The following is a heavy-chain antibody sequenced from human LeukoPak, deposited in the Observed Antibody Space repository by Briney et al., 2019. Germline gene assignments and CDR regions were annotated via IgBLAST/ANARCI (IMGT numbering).Heavy chain of an antibody. V-gene: IGHV1-69*01. CDR2: IIPIFGTA. D-gene: IGHD3-10*01. Sequence: ASVKVSCKASGGTFSSYAISWVRQAPGQGLGWMGGIIPIFGTANYAQKFQGRVTITADESTSTAYMELSSLRSEDTAVYYCARALVTMVRGVITFDYWGQGTLVTVSS. J-gene: IGHJ4*02. CDR3: ARALVTMVRGVITFDY. CDR1: GGTFSSYA.